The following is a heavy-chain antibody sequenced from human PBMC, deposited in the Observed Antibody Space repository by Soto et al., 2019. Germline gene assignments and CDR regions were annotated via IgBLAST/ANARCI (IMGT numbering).Heavy chain of an antibody. J-gene: IGHJ4*02. CDR1: GGSISNYF. V-gene: IGHV4-4*07. D-gene: IGHD3-3*01. Sequence: SETLSLTCTVSGGSISNYFCNWIRQPAGKGLEWIGRIDNSGSTNYNPSLKSRITMSADTSRNQFSLKLNSVTAADTAVYYCARGGQDFWSGPFDYWGQGALVTVSS. CDR3: ARGGQDFWSGPFDY. CDR2: IDNSGST.